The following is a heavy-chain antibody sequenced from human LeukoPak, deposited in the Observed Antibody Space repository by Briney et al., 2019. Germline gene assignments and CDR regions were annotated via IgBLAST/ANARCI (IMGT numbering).Heavy chain of an antibody. Sequence: TGGSLRLSCTASVFSFSFYSFNWVRQAPGKVLEWVSSLSGTSTYIYYADSVKGRFTISSDNAKNSLYLQMHRLSAEDTAVYYCAKVGYCSTTTCRYYFDSWGQGTLVTVSS. D-gene: IGHD2-2*01. CDR2: LSGTSTYI. J-gene: IGHJ4*02. CDR1: VFSFSFYS. V-gene: IGHV3-21*01. CDR3: AKVGYCSTTTCRYYFDS.